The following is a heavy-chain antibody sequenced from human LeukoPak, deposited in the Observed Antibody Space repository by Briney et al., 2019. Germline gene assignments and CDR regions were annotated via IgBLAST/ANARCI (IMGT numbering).Heavy chain of an antibody. CDR2: ISAYNGNT. CDR1: GYTFTSYG. V-gene: IGHV1-18*01. CDR3: AREWADCSSTSCYDPKRYYYYGMDV. D-gene: IGHD2-2*01. J-gene: IGHJ6*02. Sequence: ASVKVSCKASGYTFTSYGISWVRQAPGQGLEWMGWISAYNGNTNYAQKLQGRVTMTTDTSTSTAYMELRSLRSDDTAVYYWAREWADCSSTSCYDPKRYYYYGMDVWGQGTTVTVSS.